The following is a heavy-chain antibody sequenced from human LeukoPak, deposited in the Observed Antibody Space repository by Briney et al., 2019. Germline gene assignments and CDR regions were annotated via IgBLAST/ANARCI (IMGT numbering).Heavy chain of an antibody. CDR2: ISGSGGST. J-gene: IGHJ4*02. D-gene: IGHD5-18*01. V-gene: IGHV3-23*01. CDR3: AKDLAAGGYSYGLVY. Sequence: GGSLRLSCAASGFTFSSYAMSWVRQAPGKGLEWVSAISGSGGSTYYADSVKGRFTISRDNSKNTLYLQMNSLRAEYTAVYYCAKDLAAGGYSYGLVYWGQGTLVTVSS. CDR1: GFTFSSYA.